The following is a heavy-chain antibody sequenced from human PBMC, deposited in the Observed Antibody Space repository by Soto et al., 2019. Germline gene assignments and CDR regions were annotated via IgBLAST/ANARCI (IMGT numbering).Heavy chain of an antibody. J-gene: IGHJ5*02. CDR2: IYHSGST. Sequence: SETLSLTCAVSGGSISSGGYSWSWIRQPPGKGLEWIGYIYHSGSTYYNPSLKSRVTISVDRSKNQFSLKLSSVTAADTAVYYCARAGDGYNAGNWLDPWGQGTLVTVSS. V-gene: IGHV4-30-2*01. CDR3: ARAGDGYNAGNWLDP. CDR1: GGSISSGGYS. D-gene: IGHD5-12*01.